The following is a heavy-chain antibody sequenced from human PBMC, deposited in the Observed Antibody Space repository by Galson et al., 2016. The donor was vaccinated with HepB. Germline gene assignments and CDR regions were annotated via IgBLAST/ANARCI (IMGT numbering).Heavy chain of an antibody. V-gene: IGHV3-9*01. Sequence: SLRLSCAASGFAFDDYAMNWVRQAPGKGLEWVSAINWDSTSIAYADSVRGRFTISRDNAKNSLYLQMTSLGAEDTALYYCVKDAGSSGWIKGAFDIGGQGAKVTVSS. D-gene: IGHD6-19*01. CDR2: INWDSTSI. CDR1: GFAFDDYA. J-gene: IGHJ3*02. CDR3: VKDAGSSGWIKGAFDI.